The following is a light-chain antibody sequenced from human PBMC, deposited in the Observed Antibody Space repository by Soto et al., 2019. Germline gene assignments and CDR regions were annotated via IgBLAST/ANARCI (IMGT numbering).Light chain of an antibody. Sequence: EIVLTQSPATLSLSPGERATLSCRASQSLSSNYLAWYQQKPGQGPRLLIYGASTRATGIPDRFSGSGSGTDFTLTISRLEPEDFAVYYCQQYGSSPWTFGQGTKVDIK. CDR2: GAS. J-gene: IGKJ1*01. CDR3: QQYGSSPWT. V-gene: IGKV3-20*01. CDR1: QSLSSNY.